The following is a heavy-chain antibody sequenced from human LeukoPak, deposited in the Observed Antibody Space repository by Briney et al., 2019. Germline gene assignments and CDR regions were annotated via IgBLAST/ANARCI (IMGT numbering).Heavy chain of an antibody. Sequence: ASVKVSCKASGYTFTSYAMHWVRQAPGQRLEWMGWINAGNGNTKYSQKFQGRVTITRDTSASTAYMELSSLRSEDTAVYYCARDSEWELLRYYGMDVWGQGTTVTVSS. D-gene: IGHD1-26*01. CDR1: GYTFTSYA. J-gene: IGHJ6*02. CDR2: INAGNGNT. CDR3: ARDSEWELLRYYGMDV. V-gene: IGHV1-3*01.